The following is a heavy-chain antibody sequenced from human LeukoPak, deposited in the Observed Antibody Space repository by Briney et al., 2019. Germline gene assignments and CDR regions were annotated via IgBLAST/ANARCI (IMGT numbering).Heavy chain of an antibody. V-gene: IGHV3-21*01. J-gene: IGHJ4*02. D-gene: IGHD5-18*01. CDR1: GFTFSSYS. CDR3: ARDQTAMAIDY. Sequence: GGSLRLSCAASGFTFSSYSMNWVRQAPGKGLEWVSSISSSSSYIYYADSVKGRFTISRDNAKNSLYLQTNSLRAEDTAVYYCARDQTAMAIDYWGQGTLVTVSS. CDR2: ISSSSSYI.